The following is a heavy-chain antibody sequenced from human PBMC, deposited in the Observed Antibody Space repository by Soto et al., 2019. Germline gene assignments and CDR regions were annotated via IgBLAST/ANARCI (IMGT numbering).Heavy chain of an antibody. Sequence: GASVKVSCKTCGDRFTSFGISWVRQAPGQGLEWVGWVTAYKGKTSYAQKFQGRVTMTTDTSTSTAYMELQSLVSDDTAVYYCARDNYDYIWGTYLPNWFDPWGQGTLVTVSS. J-gene: IGHJ5*02. CDR1: GDRFTSFG. CDR3: ARDNYDYIWGTYLPNWFDP. D-gene: IGHD3-16*02. V-gene: IGHV1-18*04. CDR2: VTAYKGKT.